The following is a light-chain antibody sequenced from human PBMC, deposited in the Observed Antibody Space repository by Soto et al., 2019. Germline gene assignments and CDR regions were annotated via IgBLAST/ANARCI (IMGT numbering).Light chain of an antibody. J-gene: IGKJ1*01. CDR3: QQAYSVWT. CDR2: AGS. Sequence: DIQMTQSPSSVSASVGDRVTITCRASQDINTWLAWYQQKAGKAPNLLIYAGSRLQSGVPSRFSATGSGTEFTLTINNLQPEDFATYYCQQAYSVWTFGQGTKVEIK. CDR1: QDINTW. V-gene: IGKV1-12*01.